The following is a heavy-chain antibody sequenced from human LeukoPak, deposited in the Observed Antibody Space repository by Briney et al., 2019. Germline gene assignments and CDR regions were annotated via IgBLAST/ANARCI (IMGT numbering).Heavy chain of an antibody. J-gene: IGHJ5*02. CDR2: ISAYNGNT. V-gene: IGHV1-18*01. CDR3: ARDLSCSSTSCQPARFDP. Sequence: ASVKVSCKASGYTFTSYGISWVRQAPGQGLEWMGWISAYNGNTNYAQKLQGRVTMTTDTSTSTAYMELSSLRSEDTAVYYCARDLSCSSTSCQPARFDPWGQGTLVTVSS. D-gene: IGHD2-2*01. CDR1: GYTFTSYG.